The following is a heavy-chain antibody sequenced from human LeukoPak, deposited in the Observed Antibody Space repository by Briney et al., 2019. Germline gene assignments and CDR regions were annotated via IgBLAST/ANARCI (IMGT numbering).Heavy chain of an antibody. J-gene: IGHJ4*02. CDR2: IIPILGIA. V-gene: IGHV1-69*04. CDR3: ASAYYYGSGSYYFDY. CDR1: GYTFTSYA. Sequence: SVKVSCKASGYTFTSYAMHWVRQAPGQGLEWMGRIIPILGIANYAQKFQGRVTITADKSTSTAYMELSSLRSEDTAVYYCASAYYYGSGSYYFDYWGQGTLVTVSS. D-gene: IGHD3-10*01.